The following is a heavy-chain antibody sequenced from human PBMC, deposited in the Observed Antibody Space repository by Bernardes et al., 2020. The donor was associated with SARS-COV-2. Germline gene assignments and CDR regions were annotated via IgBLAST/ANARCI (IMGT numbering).Heavy chain of an antibody. CDR2: IRNRVSNYST. D-gene: IGHD3-22*01. V-gene: IGHV3-72*01. CDR1: GFDFSDHY. Sequence: LRLSCVASGFDFSDHYMDWVRQAPGKGLEWIGRIRNRVSNYSTKYAASVQGRFTILRDDSRKSLYLQMNNLKSDDTAVYYCAREVPKYRDSSGYAHYYYAMDVWGQGTTVTVSS. J-gene: IGHJ6*02. CDR3: AREVPKYRDSSGYAHYYYAMDV.